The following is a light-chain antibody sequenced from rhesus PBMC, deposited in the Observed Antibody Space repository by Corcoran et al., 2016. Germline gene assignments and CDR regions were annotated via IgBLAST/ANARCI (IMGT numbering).Light chain of an antibody. V-gene: IGKV1-44*03. CDR2: DAS. J-gene: IGKJ2*01. CDR3: QQHNSLPYS. CDR1: QTIGNY. Sequence: DIQMTQSPSSLSAFVGDRVIITCRASQTIGNYLIWYQQKPGKVPKVLIYDASTVQSGVPFRFSGSGSGTDFTLTISSLQPEDFATYYCQQHNSLPYSFGQGTKVEIK.